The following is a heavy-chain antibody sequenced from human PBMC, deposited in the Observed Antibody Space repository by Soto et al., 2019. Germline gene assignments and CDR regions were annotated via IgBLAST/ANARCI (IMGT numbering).Heavy chain of an antibody. Sequence: GGSLRLSCAASGFTFSTFAFHWVRQAPGKGLEWVALISHDGSYKYYADSVKGRFTISRDNSENSLYTEMNSLRAEDTAVYFCARDGLPDDFRSGGYWFDPWGQGTQVTVSS. CDR2: ISHDGSYK. D-gene: IGHD3-3*01. CDR1: GFTFSTFA. J-gene: IGHJ5*02. V-gene: IGHV3-30*04. CDR3: ARDGLPDDFRSGGYWFDP.